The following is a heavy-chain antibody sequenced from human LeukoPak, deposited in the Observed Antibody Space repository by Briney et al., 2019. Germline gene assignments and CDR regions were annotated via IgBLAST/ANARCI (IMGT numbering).Heavy chain of an antibody. D-gene: IGHD3-22*01. V-gene: IGHV4-61*08. CDR2: IYYSGST. Sequence: PSETLSLTCTVSGGSISSGGYYWSWIRQHPGKGLEWIGYIYYSGSTYYNPSLKSRVTISVDTSKNQFSLKLSSVTAADTAVYYCARAVVGYYDSSGYYEAIDYWGQGTLVTVSS. CDR3: ARAVVGYYDSSGYYEAIDY. J-gene: IGHJ4*02. CDR1: GGSISSGGYY.